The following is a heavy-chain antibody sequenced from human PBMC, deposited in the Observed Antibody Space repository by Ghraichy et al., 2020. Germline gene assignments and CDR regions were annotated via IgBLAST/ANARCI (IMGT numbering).Heavy chain of an antibody. Sequence: SQTLSLTCSVFGGSISIYYWRWIRLPPATGLEWIGYIYDTFNTNDNHSLKSRVTIAVDTSTTQFSLKLTSVTAADTAVYYCARGCDSTSCLDFWGQGTLVTVSS. V-gene: IGHV4-59*01. CDR2: IYDTFNT. D-gene: IGHD2-2*01. CDR1: GGSISIYY. J-gene: IGHJ4*02. CDR3: ARGCDSTSCLDF.